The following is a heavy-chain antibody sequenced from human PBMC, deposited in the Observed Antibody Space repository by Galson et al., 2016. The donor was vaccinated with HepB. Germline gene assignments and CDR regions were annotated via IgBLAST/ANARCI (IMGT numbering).Heavy chain of an antibody. Sequence: SLRLSCAASGFNVSSTYMSRVRQAPGKGLEWVSVLYSGGTADYADSVKGRLTISRDNSKNTLYLQMNSLRAEDTAVYYCARSIAVAGEVDYWGQGTLVTVSS. CDR3: ARSIAVAGEVDY. V-gene: IGHV3-53*01. D-gene: IGHD6-19*01. CDR1: GFNVSSTY. CDR2: LYSGGTA. J-gene: IGHJ4*02.